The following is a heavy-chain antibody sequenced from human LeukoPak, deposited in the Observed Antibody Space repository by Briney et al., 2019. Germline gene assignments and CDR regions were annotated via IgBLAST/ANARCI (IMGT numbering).Heavy chain of an antibody. CDR3: ARGVYCSGGSCHKTVFFDY. J-gene: IGHJ4*02. V-gene: IGHV4-4*07. CDR1: GGSISSYY. CDR2: IYTSGST. Sequence: PSETLSLTCTVSGGSISSYYWSWIRQPAGKGLEWIGRIYTSGSTNYNPSLKSRVTISVDTSKNQFSLKLSSVTAADTAVYYCARGVYCSGGSCHKTVFFDYWGQGTLVTVSS. D-gene: IGHD2-15*01.